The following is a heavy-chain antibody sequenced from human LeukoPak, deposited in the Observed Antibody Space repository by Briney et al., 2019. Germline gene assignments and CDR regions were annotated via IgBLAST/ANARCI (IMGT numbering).Heavy chain of an antibody. V-gene: IGHV3-48*04. Sequence: GGALRLSCAPSEFTFSIYSMCWVRQAPGKGLEGVSYISGSGTSIYYADSVRGRFTISRDNAKNSLYLQMNSLRAEDTAVYYCARDVTYHGGDWFDPWGQGTLVTVSS. D-gene: IGHD4-23*01. CDR3: ARDVTYHGGDWFDP. CDR2: ISGSGTSI. CDR1: EFTFSIYS. J-gene: IGHJ5*02.